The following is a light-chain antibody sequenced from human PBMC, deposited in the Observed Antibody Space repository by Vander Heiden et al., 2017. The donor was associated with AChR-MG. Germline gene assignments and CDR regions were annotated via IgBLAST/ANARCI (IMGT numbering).Light chain of an antibody. J-gene: IGLJ2*01. V-gene: IGLV3-21*03. CDR1: NIGSKS. CDR3: QVWDSSSDHRVV. Sequence: SYVLTQPPSVSVAPGKTARLTWGENNIGSKSVHWYQQKPGQAPVLVVYDDSDRPSGIPERFSGSNSGNTATLTISRVEAGDEADYYCQVWDSSSDHRVVFGGGTKLTVL. CDR2: DDS.